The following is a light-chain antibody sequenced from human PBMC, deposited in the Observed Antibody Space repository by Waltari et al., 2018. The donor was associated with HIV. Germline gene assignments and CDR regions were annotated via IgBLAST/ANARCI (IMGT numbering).Light chain of an antibody. Sequence: QSALPKSASVSGSPGQSITIPCTRTTSEVALYNLVSWYQQHPGKAPKLMIYEVSKRPSGVSDRFSGSKSGDTASLTISGLQAEDEADYYCCSYVSNVIFGGGTKLTVL. CDR1: TSEVALYNL. V-gene: IGLV2-23*02. CDR2: EVS. J-gene: IGLJ2*01. CDR3: CSYVSNVI.